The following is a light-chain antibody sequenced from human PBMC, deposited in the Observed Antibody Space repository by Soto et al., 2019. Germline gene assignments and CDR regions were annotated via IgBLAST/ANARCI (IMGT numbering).Light chain of an antibody. CDR3: QLYSGSPWA. Sequence: EIVLTQSPGTLSLSPGERATLSCRASQSVTRKYLAWYQQEPGQAPRLLIHGASIRATGIPDRFSGSGSGTDFTLTISRLEPEDFAVYYCQLYSGSPWAFGQGTKVEIK. CDR1: QSVTRKY. CDR2: GAS. V-gene: IGKV3-20*01. J-gene: IGKJ1*01.